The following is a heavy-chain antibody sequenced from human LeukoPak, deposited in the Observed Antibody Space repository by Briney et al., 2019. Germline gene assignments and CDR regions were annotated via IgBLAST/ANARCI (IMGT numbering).Heavy chain of an antibody. CDR2: IIPILGIA. Sequence: SVKVSCKASGGTFSSYAISWVRQAPGQGLEWMGRIIPILGIANYAQKFQGRVTITADKSTSTAYMELSGLRSEDTAVYYCASGRLGYCSGGSCYSLAYWGQGTLVTVSS. J-gene: IGHJ4*02. CDR3: ASGRLGYCSGGSCYSLAY. V-gene: IGHV1-69*04. CDR1: GGTFSSYA. D-gene: IGHD2-15*01.